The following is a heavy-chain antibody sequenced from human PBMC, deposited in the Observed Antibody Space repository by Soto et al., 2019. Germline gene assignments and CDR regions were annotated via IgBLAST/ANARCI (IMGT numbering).Heavy chain of an antibody. Sequence: ASVPVSCQPSGYTLNHYYMHWVQQSPGQRLEWMGWIWSYNGVKNNAPKFQGRVSMTRNTSINKAFMELSRMRSDVSATYYCARDRGSDSGIYYPYWGLGTLVTVSS. D-gene: IGHD3-10*01. V-gene: IGHV1-2*02. CDR2: IWSYNGVK. J-gene: IGHJ4*02. CDR3: ARDRGSDSGIYYPY. CDR1: GYTLNHYY.